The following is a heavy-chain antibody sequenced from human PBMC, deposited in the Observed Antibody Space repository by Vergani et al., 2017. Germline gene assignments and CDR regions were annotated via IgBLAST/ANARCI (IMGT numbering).Heavy chain of an antibody. Sequence: QVQLVESGGGVVQPGRSLRLSCAASGFTFSSYGMHWVRQAPGKGLEWVAVISYDGSKKYYADSVKGRFTISRDNSKNTLYLQMNSLRAEDTAVYYCAKDLRIAAAGKNWFDPWGQGTLVTVSS. J-gene: IGHJ5*02. V-gene: IGHV3-30*18. D-gene: IGHD6-13*01. CDR2: ISYDGSKK. CDR3: AKDLRIAAAGKNWFDP. CDR1: GFTFSSYG.